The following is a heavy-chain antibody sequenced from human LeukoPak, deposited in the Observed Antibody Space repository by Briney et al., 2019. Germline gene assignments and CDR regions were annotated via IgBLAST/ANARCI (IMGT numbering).Heavy chain of an antibody. J-gene: IGHJ4*02. Sequence: GASVKVSCKTSGYTFTSHGISWVRQAPGQGLEWLGWISVSDGNTDYAQKLQGRVTLTADISTTTVYMELRSLQFDDTAIYFCARDVSGVGPYKAAGFWGQGSLVTVSS. CDR1: GYTFTSHG. D-gene: IGHD6-13*01. CDR3: ARDVSGVGPYKAAGF. V-gene: IGHV1-18*01. CDR2: ISVSDGNT.